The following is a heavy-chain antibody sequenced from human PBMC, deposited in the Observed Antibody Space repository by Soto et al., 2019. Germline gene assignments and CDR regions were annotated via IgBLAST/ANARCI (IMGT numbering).Heavy chain of an antibody. Sequence: PGESLKISCKASGYSFTNYWIGWVRQMPGKGLEWMGTIYPGDSDTRYSPSFQGQVTFSVDKSINTAYLHLTSLKASDTAIYYCAIQHPLDSSAWYNWGQGTPVTVSS. CDR2: IYPGDSDT. CDR1: GYSFTNYW. CDR3: AIQHPLDSSAWYN. D-gene: IGHD6-19*01. V-gene: IGHV5-51*01. J-gene: IGHJ4*02.